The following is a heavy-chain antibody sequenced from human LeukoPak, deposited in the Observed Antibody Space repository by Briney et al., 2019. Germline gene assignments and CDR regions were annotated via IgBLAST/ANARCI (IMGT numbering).Heavy chain of an antibody. CDR2: INDDGSST. CDR3: ARDAGGDSSGFVDF. V-gene: IGHV3-74*01. Sequence: GGSLRLSCAASGFTFSSYWMHWVRQAPGKGLVWVSHINDDGSSTSYADSVKGRFTISRDNAKNTLYLQMNSLREEDTAVYFCARDAGGDSSGFVDFWGQGTLVTVSS. J-gene: IGHJ4*02. CDR1: GFTFSSYW. D-gene: IGHD6-6*01.